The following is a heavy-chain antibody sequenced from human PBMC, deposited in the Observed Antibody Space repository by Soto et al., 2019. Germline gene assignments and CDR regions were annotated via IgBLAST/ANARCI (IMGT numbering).Heavy chain of an antibody. V-gene: IGHV1-8*01. CDR2: MNPNRGNT. CDR1: GYTFNSYD. D-gene: IGHD2-2*01. Sequence: ASVKVSCKASGYTFNSYDINWVRQATGQGLEWMGWMNPNRGNTGYAQKVQGRVTRTRNTSISTAYMELSSLRSEDTAVYYCARDCSRTSCYDAFDIWGQGTMVTVSS. J-gene: IGHJ3*02. CDR3: ARDCSRTSCYDAFDI.